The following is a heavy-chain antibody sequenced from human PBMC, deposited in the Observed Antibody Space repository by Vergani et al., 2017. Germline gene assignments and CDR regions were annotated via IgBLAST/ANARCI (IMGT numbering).Heavy chain of an antibody. D-gene: IGHD6-13*01. CDR1: GFTFSSYS. J-gene: IGHJ6*03. V-gene: IGHV3-21*01. CDR3: AGYPNIAAAGTPFYYYYYMDV. Sequence: EVQLVESGGGLVKPGGSLRLSCAASGFTFSSYSMNWVRQAPGKGLEWVSSISSSSSYIYYADSVKGRFTISRDNAKNSLYLQMNSLRAEDTAVYYCAGYPNIAAAGTPFYYYYYMDVWGKGTTVTVSS. CDR2: ISSSSSYI.